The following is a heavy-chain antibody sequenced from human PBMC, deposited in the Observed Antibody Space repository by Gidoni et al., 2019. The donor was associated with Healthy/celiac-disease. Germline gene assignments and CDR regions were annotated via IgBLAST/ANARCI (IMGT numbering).Heavy chain of an antibody. V-gene: IGHV3-23*01. CDR1: GFTFSSYA. J-gene: IGHJ3*02. CDR3: AKDRYCSSTSCNDAFDI. CDR2: ISGSGGST. Sequence: EVQLLVSGGGLVQPGGSMRLSCAASGFTFSSYAMSWVRQAPGKGLEWVSAISGSGGSTYYEDSVKGRFTISRDNSKNTLYLQMNSLRAEDTAVYYCAKDRYCSSTSCNDAFDIWGQGTMVTVSS. D-gene: IGHD2-2*01.